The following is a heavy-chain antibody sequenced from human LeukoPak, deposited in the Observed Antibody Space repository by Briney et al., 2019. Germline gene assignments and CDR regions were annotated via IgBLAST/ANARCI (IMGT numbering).Heavy chain of an antibody. CDR1: GYTFTSYD. V-gene: IGHV1-8*03. CDR3: ARRTMVRGVHYYYYMDV. CDR2: MNPNSGNT. J-gene: IGHJ6*03. Sequence: ASVKVSCKASGYTFTSYDINWVRQATGQGLEWMGWMNPNSGNTGYAQKFQGRVTITRNTSISTAYMELSSLRSEDTAVYYCARRTMVRGVHYYYYMDVWGKGTTVTVSS. D-gene: IGHD3-10*01.